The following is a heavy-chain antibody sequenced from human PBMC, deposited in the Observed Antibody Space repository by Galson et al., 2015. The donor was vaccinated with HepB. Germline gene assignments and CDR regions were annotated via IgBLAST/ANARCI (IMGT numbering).Heavy chain of an antibody. V-gene: IGHV1-46*01. J-gene: IGHJ6*03. CDR1: EYAFTTYH. Sequence: SVKVSCKASEYAFTTYHMHWVRQAPGQGLEWMGLINPSGGSTSYAQKFQGRVTMTRDTSTSTVYMELSSLTSEDTAVYYCARDPHYGAGYYHYYYMDVWGKGTTVTVSS. CDR3: ARDPHYGAGYYHYYYMDV. CDR2: INPSGGST. D-gene: IGHD3-10*01.